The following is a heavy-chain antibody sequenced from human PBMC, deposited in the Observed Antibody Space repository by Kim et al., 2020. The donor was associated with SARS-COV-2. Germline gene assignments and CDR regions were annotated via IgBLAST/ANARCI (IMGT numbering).Heavy chain of an antibody. J-gene: IGHJ6*03. CDR3: ARVVPRLRFLPYYMDV. CDR2: ISSSGSTI. V-gene: IGHV3-48*03. D-gene: IGHD3-3*01. Sequence: GGSLRLSCAASGFTFSSYEMNWVRQAPGKGLEWVSYISSSGSTIYYADSVKGRFTISRDNAKNSLYLQMNSLRAEDTAVYYCARVVPRLRFLPYYMDVWGKGTPVTVSS. CDR1: GFTFSSYE.